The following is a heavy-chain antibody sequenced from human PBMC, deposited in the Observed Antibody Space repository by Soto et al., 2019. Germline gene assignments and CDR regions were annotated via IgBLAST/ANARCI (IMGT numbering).Heavy chain of an antibody. V-gene: IGHV1-3*01. CDR1: GYMFGSYA. CDR3: ARTGGWNDAIDY. Sequence: QVQLVQSGAEVKKPGASVKVSCKASGYMFGSYAMHWARQAPGQSLEWMGWINADNGNTKYSQKFQGRVTISRDTSAMTAYMELSSLRSEDTALYYCARTGGWNDAIDYWGQGTLVTVSS. CDR2: INADNGNT. D-gene: IGHD1-1*01. J-gene: IGHJ4*02.